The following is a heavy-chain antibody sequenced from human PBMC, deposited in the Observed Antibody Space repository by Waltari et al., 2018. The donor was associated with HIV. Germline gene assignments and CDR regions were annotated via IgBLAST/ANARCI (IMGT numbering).Heavy chain of an antibody. Sequence: QVQLVESGGGVVQPGRSLSLSCAASGFTFSSYGMHWVRQAPGKGLEWVAVILYDGSSKYYADSVKGRFTVSRDNSKNTLYLQMNSLRAEDTAVFYCMKGSPGASLNAFEIWGQGTMVTVSS. J-gene: IGHJ3*02. CDR3: MKGSPGASLNAFEI. CDR2: ILYDGSSK. CDR1: GFTFSSYG. V-gene: IGHV3-30*18.